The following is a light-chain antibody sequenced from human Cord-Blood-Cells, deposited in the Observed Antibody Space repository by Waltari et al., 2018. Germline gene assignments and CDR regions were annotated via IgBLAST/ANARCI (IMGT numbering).Light chain of an antibody. CDR3: QVWDSSSDHYVV. CDR2: DDS. CDR1: HIGSKS. Sequence: SYVLTQPPSVSVAPGKPTRITCGAHHIGSKSVHWYQQKPGKAPVLVVYDDSDRPSGIPERFSGSKSGNTATLTISRVEAGDEADYYCQVWDSSSDHYVVFGGGTKLTVL. V-gene: IGLV3-21*03. J-gene: IGLJ2*01.